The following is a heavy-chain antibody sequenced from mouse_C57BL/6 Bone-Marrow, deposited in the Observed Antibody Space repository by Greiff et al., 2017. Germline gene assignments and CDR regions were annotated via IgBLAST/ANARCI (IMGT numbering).Heavy chain of an antibody. CDR2: ISYSGST. CDR1: GYSITSDY. CDR3: ARYYYGSSWNYFDY. D-gene: IGHD1-1*01. J-gene: IGHJ2*01. Sequence: EVKLVESGPGLAKPSQTLSLTCSVTGYSITSDYWNWIRKFPGNKLEYMGYISYSGSTYYNPSLNSRISITRDTSKNQYYLQLNSVTTEDTATYYYARYYYGSSWNYFDYWGQGTTLTVSA. V-gene: IGHV3-8*01.